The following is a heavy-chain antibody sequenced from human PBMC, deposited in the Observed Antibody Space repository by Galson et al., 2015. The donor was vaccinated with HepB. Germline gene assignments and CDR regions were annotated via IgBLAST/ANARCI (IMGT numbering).Heavy chain of an antibody. D-gene: IGHD2-2*01. V-gene: IGHV3-21*01. Sequence: SLRLSCAASGFTFSSYSMNWVRQAPGKGLEWVSSISSSSSYIYYADSVKGRFTISRDNAKNSLYLQMNSLRAEDTAVYYCAREMGLGSVVPAAIPVYWGQGTLVTVSS. J-gene: IGHJ4*02. CDR1: GFTFSSYS. CDR3: AREMGLGSVVPAAIPVY. CDR2: ISSSSSYI.